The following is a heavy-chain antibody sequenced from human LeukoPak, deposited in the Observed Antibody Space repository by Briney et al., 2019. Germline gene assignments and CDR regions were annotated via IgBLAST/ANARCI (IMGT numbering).Heavy chain of an antibody. V-gene: IGHV3-48*01. Sequence: GGSLRLSCAASGFTFSSYSMNWVRQAPGKGLEWVSYISSSSSTIYYADSVKGRFTISRDNAKNSLYLQMNSLRAEDTAVYYCARDLAEELSPYFDYWGQGTLVTVSS. J-gene: IGHJ4*02. CDR3: ARDLAEELSPYFDY. CDR1: GFTFSSYS. CDR2: ISSSSSTI. D-gene: IGHD1-26*01.